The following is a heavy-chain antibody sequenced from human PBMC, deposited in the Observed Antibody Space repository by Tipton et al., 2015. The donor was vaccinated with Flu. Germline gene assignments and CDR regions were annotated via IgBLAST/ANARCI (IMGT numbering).Heavy chain of an antibody. CDR1: DYSITSGYF. D-gene: IGHD3-10*01. CDR3: ARSTYYYGSGSSDY. J-gene: IGHJ4*02. CDR2: IPHSGRT. V-gene: IGHV4-38-2*02. Sequence: GLVKPSETLSLICTVSDYSITSGYFWGWIRQPPGKGLEWIGCIPHSGRTYYNPSLKSRVTISLDTAKNQFPQRLTSVTAADTAVYYCARSTYYYGSGSSDYWGQGTLVTVSS.